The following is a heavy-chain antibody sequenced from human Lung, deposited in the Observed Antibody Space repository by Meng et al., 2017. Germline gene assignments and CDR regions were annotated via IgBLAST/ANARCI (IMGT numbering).Heavy chain of an antibody. CDR2: ISVKNGEA. Sequence: QVQLGHSGADAKKPGASMKVSCKASGYIFTNYDISWVRQAPGQGLEWMGWISVKNGEAKYPQNFQGRVTMTTDTTTSTAYMELRSLTSDDTAVYYCARYVPNGSFWYFDFWGRGTLVTVSS. V-gene: IGHV1-18*01. D-gene: IGHD6-13*01. CDR1: GYIFTNYD. CDR3: ARYVPNGSFWYFDF. J-gene: IGHJ2*01.